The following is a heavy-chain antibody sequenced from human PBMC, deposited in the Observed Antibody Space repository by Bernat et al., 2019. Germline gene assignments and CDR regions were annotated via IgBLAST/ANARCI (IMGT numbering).Heavy chain of an antibody. CDR3: ARHKRDNYVSYYYYYYLDV. V-gene: IGHV4-61*05. CDR2: IYYSGST. Sequence: QLQLQESGPGLVKPSETLSLTCTVSGGSISSSSYYWGWIRQPPGKGLEWIGYIYYSGSTNSNPSLKSRVTISVDTSKNQFSLKLSSVTAADTAVYYCARHKRDNYVSYYYYYYLDVWGKGTTVTVSS. CDR1: GGSISSSSYY. J-gene: IGHJ6*03. D-gene: IGHD4-11*01.